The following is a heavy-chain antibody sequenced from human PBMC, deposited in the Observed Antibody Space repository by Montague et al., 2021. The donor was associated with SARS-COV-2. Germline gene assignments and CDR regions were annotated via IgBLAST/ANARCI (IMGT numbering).Heavy chain of an antibody. Sequence: TLSLTCTVSGGSISSGSYYWSWIRQPAGKGLEWIGRIYTSGSTNHNPSLKSRVTISIDTSKNQFSLKLSSVTAADTAVYYCARVAGFDFDYWGQGTLVTVSS. CDR2: IYTSGST. CDR1: GGSISSGSYY. J-gene: IGHJ4*02. V-gene: IGHV4-61*02. CDR3: ARVAGFDFDY.